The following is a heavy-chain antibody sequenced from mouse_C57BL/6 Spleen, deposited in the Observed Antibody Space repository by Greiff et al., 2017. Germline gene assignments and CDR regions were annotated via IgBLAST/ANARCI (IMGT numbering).Heavy chain of an antibody. CDR1: GFSLTSYG. CDR2: IWGDGCT. CDR3: ATTSSTIITFDY. D-gene: IGHD2-4*01. V-gene: IGHV2-3*01. Sequence: QVQLKESGPGLVAPSQSLSITCTVSGFSLTSYGVSWVRQPPGTGLEWLGVIWGDGCTNSHSALISRRSISKDNSKSQVYLKLTTLQTYNTATYYCATTSSTIITFDYWGQGTTLTVSS. J-gene: IGHJ2*01.